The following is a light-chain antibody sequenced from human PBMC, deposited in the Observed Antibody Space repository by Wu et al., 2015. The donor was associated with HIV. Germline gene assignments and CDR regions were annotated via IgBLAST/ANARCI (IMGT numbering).Light chain of an antibody. V-gene: IGKV3-20*01. CDR1: QGVSSTS. J-gene: IGKJ4*01. CDR3: QQYAGSPLT. Sequence: EIVLTQSPGTLSLSPGERATLSCRASQGVSSTSLAWYQQKPGQAPRLLIYGASTRATGIPDRFTGSGSGTDFTLTISRLEPEDFAVYFCQQYAGSPLTFGGGTKVEI. CDR2: GAS.